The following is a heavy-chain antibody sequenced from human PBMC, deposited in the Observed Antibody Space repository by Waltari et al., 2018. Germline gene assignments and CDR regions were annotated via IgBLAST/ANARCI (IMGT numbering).Heavy chain of an antibody. J-gene: IGHJ3*02. CDR3: ARKKAGLLDAFDI. CDR2: IWYDGSIQ. CDR1: GFTFDEFG. V-gene: IGHV3-33*01. Sequence: QVQLVESGGGVVQPGTSLRLSCEASGFTFDEFGMHLVRQAPGKGLQWVAVIWYDGSIQHYAESVKGRFTISRDNAENILNLEMSGLRVEDTAVYYCARKKAGLLDAFDIWGQGTMVTVSS. D-gene: IGHD2-15*01.